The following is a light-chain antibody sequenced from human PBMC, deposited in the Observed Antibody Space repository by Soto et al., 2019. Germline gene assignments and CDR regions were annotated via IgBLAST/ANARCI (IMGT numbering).Light chain of an antibody. J-gene: IGKJ5*01. Sequence: EIVLTQSPGTLSLSPGERATLSCRASQSVSSNYLVWYQQKPGQAPRRLIYGASTRATGIPDRFSGTGSGTDFTLTISGLEPADFCVLYCQQLYRSSSVTFGQGTRVEIK. V-gene: IGKV3-20*01. CDR2: GAS. CDR1: QSVSSNY. CDR3: QQLYRSSSVT.